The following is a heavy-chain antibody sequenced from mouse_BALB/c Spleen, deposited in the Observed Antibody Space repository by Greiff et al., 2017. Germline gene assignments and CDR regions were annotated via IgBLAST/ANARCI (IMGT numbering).Heavy chain of an antibody. CDR3: AREGSYKPCAMDC. D-gene: IGHD1-1*01. CDR1: GYAFSSYW. V-gene: IGHV1-80*01. Sequence: QVQLQQSGAELVRPGSSVKISCKASGYAFSSYWMNWVTQRPGLGLEWIGQIYPGDGDTNYNGKFKGKATLTADKSSSTAYMQLSSLTSEDSAVYCCAREGSYKPCAMDCWGEGTSVTVSS. CDR2: IYPGDGDT. J-gene: IGHJ4*01.